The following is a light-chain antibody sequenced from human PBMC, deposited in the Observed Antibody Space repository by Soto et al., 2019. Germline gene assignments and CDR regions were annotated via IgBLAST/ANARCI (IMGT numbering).Light chain of an antibody. CDR2: GNS. CDR3: QSYDSSLIYV. CDR1: SSNIGAGYD. Sequence: QSVLTQPPSVSGAPGQRVTISCTGSSSNIGAGYDVHWYQQLPGTAPKLLIYGNSNRPSGVPDRFSGSQSGTSASLAITGLQAEDEADYYCQSYDSSLIYVFGTGTKVTVL. V-gene: IGLV1-40*01. J-gene: IGLJ1*01.